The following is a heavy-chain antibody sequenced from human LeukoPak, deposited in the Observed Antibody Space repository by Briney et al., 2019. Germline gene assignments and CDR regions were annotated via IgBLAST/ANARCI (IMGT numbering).Heavy chain of an antibody. Sequence: GGSLRLSCQASGFTFYMYAMSWVRQAPGKGLEWVASMCGTAGCTFYPDSVKGRFTISRDNSKNVLYLRMNSLTAEDTAIYYCTKDRPNFHENSGHYYRRDGDSWGQGTLVTVSS. D-gene: IGHD3-22*01. CDR3: TKDRPNFHENSGHYYRRDGDS. V-gene: IGHV3-23*01. CDR1: GFTFYMYA. CDR2: MCGTAGCT. J-gene: IGHJ5*01.